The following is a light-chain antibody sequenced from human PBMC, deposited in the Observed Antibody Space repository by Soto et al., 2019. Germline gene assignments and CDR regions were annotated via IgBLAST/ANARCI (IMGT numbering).Light chain of an antibody. Sequence: QSALAQAASVSGSPGQSITISCTGTSNEVGGYNYVSWYQQHPDTAPKLIIYDVRYRPSGVSDRFSGSKSGNTASLTISGLQAEDEADYYCSAYTSSSTPYVFGSGTKVTVL. V-gene: IGLV2-14*01. J-gene: IGLJ1*01. CDR2: DVR. CDR1: SNEVGGYNY. CDR3: SAYTSSSTPYV.